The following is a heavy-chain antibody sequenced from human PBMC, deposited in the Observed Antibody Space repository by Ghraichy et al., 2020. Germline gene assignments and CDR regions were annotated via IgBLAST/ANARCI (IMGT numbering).Heavy chain of an antibody. CDR3: ARLGAVTESDTFDV. J-gene: IGHJ3*01. V-gene: IGHV4-39*01. CDR1: NGSISSGSFY. Sequence: SETLSLTCTVSNGSISSGSFYWVWIRQSPMKALEWIGSIYNRGRTSYNPSLQSRVTISADTSKNEFSLEVRSVTAAESAIYYCARLGAVTESDTFDVWGQGTMVTVSS. D-gene: IGHD2-21*02. CDR2: IYNRGRT.